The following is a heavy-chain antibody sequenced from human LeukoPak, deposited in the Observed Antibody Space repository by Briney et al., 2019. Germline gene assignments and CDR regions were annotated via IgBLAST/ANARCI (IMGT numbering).Heavy chain of an antibody. CDR2: IKQDGSEK. Sequence: GGSLRLSCAASGFTFSSYWMSWVRQAPGKGLEWVANIKQDGSEKYYVDSVKGRFTISRDNAKNSLYLQMNSLRAEDTAVYYCARESLRYYGSSGYLDYWGQGTLVTVSS. V-gene: IGHV3-7*01. CDR3: ARESLRYYGSSGYLDY. CDR1: GFTFSSYW. J-gene: IGHJ4*02. D-gene: IGHD3-22*01.